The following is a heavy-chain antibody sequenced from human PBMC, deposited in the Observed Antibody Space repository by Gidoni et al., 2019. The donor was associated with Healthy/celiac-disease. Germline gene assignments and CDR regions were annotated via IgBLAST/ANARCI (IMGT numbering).Heavy chain of an antibody. J-gene: IGHJ4*02. CDR3: AVRVHGYGEL. Sequence: QVQLQQWGAGLWKPSETLSLNRAVCGGSFSGYYCSWNRQPPGKGLEWIGEINHSGSTNSHPSLKSRVTISVDTSKNQFSLKLSSVTAADTAVYYCAVRVHGYGELWGQGTLVTVSS. D-gene: IGHD4-17*01. CDR1: GGSFSGYY. V-gene: IGHV4-34*01. CDR2: INHSGST.